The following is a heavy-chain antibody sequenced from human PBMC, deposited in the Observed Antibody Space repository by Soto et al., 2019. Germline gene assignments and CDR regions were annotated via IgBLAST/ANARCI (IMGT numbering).Heavy chain of an antibody. CDR1: GFTFSSYA. Sequence: GGSLRLSCAASGFTFSSYAMSWVRQAPGKGLEWVSAISGSGGSTYYADSVKGRFTISRDNSKNTLCLQMNSLRAEDTAVYYCAKDLLRYCSSTSCSGFDPWGQGTLVTVSS. V-gene: IGHV3-23*01. D-gene: IGHD2-2*01. CDR2: ISGSGGST. J-gene: IGHJ5*02. CDR3: AKDLLRYCSSTSCSGFDP.